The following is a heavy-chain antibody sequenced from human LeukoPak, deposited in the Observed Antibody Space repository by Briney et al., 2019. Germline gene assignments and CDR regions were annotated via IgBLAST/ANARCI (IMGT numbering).Heavy chain of an antibody. CDR3: AKSPRYNSRVSRFDP. V-gene: IGHV3-23*01. CDR1: GFTFSDYA. J-gene: IGHJ5*02. D-gene: IGHD5/OR15-5a*01. Sequence: GGSLRLSCVVSGFTFSDYAMSWVRQAPGKGLEWVSGISGSAVSTYYADSVKGRFTTSRDNSKNTLYLQMNSLRAEDTAIYYCAKSPRYNSRVSRFDPWGQGTLVTVSS. CDR2: ISGSAVST.